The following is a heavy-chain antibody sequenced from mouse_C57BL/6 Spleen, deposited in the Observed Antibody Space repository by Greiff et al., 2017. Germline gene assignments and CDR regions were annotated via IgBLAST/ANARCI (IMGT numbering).Heavy chain of an antibody. CDR1: GFSLTSYA. V-gene: IGHV2-9-1*01. D-gene: IGHD2-2*01. CDR2: IWTGGGT. Sequence: VKLVESGPGLVAPSQSLSITCTVSGFSLTSYAISWVRQPPGKGLEWLGVIWTGGGTNYNSALKSRLSISKDNSKSQVFLKMNSLQTDDTARYYCARMRYGYDVDYAMDYWGQGTSVTVSS. CDR3: ARMRYGYDVDYAMDY. J-gene: IGHJ4*01.